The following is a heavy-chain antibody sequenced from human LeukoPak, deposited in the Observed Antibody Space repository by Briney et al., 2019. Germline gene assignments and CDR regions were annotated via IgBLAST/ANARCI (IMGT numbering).Heavy chain of an antibody. J-gene: IGHJ4*02. V-gene: IGHV3-21*06. CDR2: ISSSSSDI. Sequence: GGSLRLSCEASGFTFSHFSMNWVRQAPGKGREWVSSISSSSSDIYYADSVKGRFTISRDNIKNSLYLQMNSLRAEDTAVYYCARVPGGMEWSDFDYWGQGTLVTVSS. D-gene: IGHD3-3*01. CDR3: ARVPGGMEWSDFDY. CDR1: GFTFSHFS.